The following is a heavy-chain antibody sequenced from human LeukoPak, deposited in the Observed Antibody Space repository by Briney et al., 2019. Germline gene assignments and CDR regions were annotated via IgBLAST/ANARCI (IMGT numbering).Heavy chain of an antibody. V-gene: IGHV3-23*01. CDR1: GFTFSSYA. J-gene: IGHJ4*02. CDR2: IRGSGGST. D-gene: IGHD3-22*01. CDR3: AKNSSGYLDY. Sequence: GGSLRLSCAASGFTFSSYAMSWVRQAPGKGLEWVSAIRGSGGSTYYADSVKGRFTISRDNYKNTLYLQMNSLRAEDTAVYYCAKNSSGYLDYWGQGTLVSVPS.